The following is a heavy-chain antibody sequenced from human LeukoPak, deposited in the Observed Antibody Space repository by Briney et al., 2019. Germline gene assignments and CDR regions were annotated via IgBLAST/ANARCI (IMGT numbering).Heavy chain of an antibody. J-gene: IGHJ4*02. D-gene: IGHD3-10*01. CDR1: GFTFSSYA. V-gene: IGHV3-15*01. CDR3: TTDIRTYYVDY. CDR2: IKSKTDGGTT. Sequence: GGSLRLSCAASGFTFSSYAMSWVRQAPGKGLEWVGRIKSKTDGGTTDYAAPVKGRFTISRDDSKNTLYLQMNSLKTEDTAVYYCTTDIRTYYVDYWGQGTLVTVSS.